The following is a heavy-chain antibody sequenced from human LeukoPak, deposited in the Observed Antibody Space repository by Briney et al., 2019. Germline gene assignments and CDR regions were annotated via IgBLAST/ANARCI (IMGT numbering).Heavy chain of an antibody. J-gene: IGHJ3*02. CDR2: INPNIVGT. V-gene: IGHV1-2*04. Sequence: ASVKVSCKASGYTFTVYYIHWVRQAPGPGREWMGGINPNIVGTNYAQKFQGWATMTRDTSISTAYMEPSRLRSDDTAVYYCARDLRYYYDSSGYYFDAFDIWGQGTMVTVSS. CDR3: ARDLRYYYDSSGYYFDAFDI. CDR1: GYTFTVYY. D-gene: IGHD3-22*01.